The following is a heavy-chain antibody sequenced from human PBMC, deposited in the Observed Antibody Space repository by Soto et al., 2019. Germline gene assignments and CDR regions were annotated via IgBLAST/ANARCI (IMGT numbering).Heavy chain of an antibody. D-gene: IGHD2-2*02. Sequence: SETLSLTCAVYGGSFSGYYWSWIRQPPGKGLEWIGEINHSGSTNYNPSLKSRVTISVDTSKNQFSLKLSSVTAADTAVYYCARGRGYCSSTSCYTPYYGMDVWGQGTTVTVSS. V-gene: IGHV4-34*01. J-gene: IGHJ6*02. CDR3: ARGRGYCSSTSCYTPYYGMDV. CDR2: INHSGST. CDR1: GGSFSGYY.